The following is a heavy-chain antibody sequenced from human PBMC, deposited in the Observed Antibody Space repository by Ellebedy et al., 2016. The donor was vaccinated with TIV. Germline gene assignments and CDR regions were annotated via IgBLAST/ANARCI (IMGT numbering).Heavy chain of an antibody. CDR1: GFSFSDYA. Sequence: GGSLRLXXAASGFSFSDYAMSWVRQAPGKGLEWVSTISGSGASTWFADSVKGRFTISRDNSENTLYLQLNSLRPGDRAVYFCAKALSSRLLFGALDVWGQGTTVTVSS. CDR3: AKALSSRLLFGALDV. V-gene: IGHV3-23*01. CDR2: ISGSGAST. J-gene: IGHJ6*02. D-gene: IGHD3-10*01.